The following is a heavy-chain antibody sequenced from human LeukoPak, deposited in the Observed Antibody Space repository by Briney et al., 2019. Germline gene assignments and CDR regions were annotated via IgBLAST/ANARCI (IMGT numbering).Heavy chain of an antibody. J-gene: IGHJ5*02. V-gene: IGHV4-4*02. D-gene: IGHD6-19*01. CDR1: GFTFSSYW. CDR3: AIKIKQWLVRGGWFDP. CDR2: IYHSGST. Sequence: GSLRLSCAASGFTFSSYWMSWVRQPPGKGLEWIGEIYHSGSTNYNPSLKSRVTISVDKSKNQFSLKLSSVTAADTAVYYCAIKIKQWLVRGGWFDPWGQGTLVTVSS.